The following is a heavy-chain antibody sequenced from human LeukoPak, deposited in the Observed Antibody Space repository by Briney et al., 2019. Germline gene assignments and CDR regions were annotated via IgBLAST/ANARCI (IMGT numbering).Heavy chain of an antibody. Sequence: KASETLSLTCAVYGGSFSGYYWSWIRQPPGKGLEWIGEINHSGSTNYNPSLKSRVTIPVDTSKNQFSLKLSSVTAADTAVYYCARLTVTSPTDYWGQGTLVTVSS. V-gene: IGHV4-34*01. CDR1: GGSFSGYY. CDR2: INHSGST. J-gene: IGHJ4*02. D-gene: IGHD4-11*01. CDR3: ARLTVTSPTDY.